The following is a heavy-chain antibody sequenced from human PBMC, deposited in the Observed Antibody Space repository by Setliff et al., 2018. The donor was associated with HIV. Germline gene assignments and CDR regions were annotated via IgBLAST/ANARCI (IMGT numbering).Heavy chain of an antibody. CDR2: ISYSEYT. CDR1: GDPINSHY. Sequence: PSETLSLTFTVSGDPINSHYWSWIRQPPGEGLEWIGHISYSEYTNYNPSLKSRVTISLDTSKKHFSLDLYSVTAADTAVYYCARDHNSGTLHAFDLWGQGTKVTVSS. V-gene: IGHV4-59*11. CDR3: ARDHNSGTLHAFDL. D-gene: IGHD1-26*01. J-gene: IGHJ3*01.